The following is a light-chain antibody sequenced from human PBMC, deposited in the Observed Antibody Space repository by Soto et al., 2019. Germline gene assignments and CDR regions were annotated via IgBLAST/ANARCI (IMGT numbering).Light chain of an antibody. CDR3: QQYNNWPLT. CDR1: QSVSSN. CDR2: GAS. Sequence: EIVMTQSPATLSVSPGERATLSCRASQSVSSNLAWYQQKPGQAPRLLIYGASTRATGIPARFSGSGSGTEFTLTISSLQSEDFAVDYCQQYNNWPLTFGGGNKVEIK. J-gene: IGKJ4*01. V-gene: IGKV3-15*01.